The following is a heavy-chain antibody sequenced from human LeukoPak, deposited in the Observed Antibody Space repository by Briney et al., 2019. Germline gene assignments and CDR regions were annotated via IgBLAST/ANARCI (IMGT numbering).Heavy chain of an antibody. J-gene: IGHJ6*02. Sequence: ASVKVSCKASGYTFTGYYMHWVRQAPGQGLEWMGWINPNSGGTNYAQKFQGRVTMTRDTSISTAYMELSRLRSDDTAVYYCARGYCSGGSCYSMDVWGQGTTVTVSS. D-gene: IGHD2-15*01. CDR3: ARGYCSGGSCYSMDV. V-gene: IGHV1-2*02. CDR1: GYTFTGYY. CDR2: INPNSGGT.